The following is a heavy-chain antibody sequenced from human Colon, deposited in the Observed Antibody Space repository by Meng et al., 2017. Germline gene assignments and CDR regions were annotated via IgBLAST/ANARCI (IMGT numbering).Heavy chain of an antibody. V-gene: IGHV4-30-4*01. Sequence: HVHLPESRPALVHPSQTLSLTCTVSGVSISSGDYYWSWIRQPPWKGLEWIGYIYYSGCTYSNASLKSRVTIAIVWSKNQFSLKLSSVTAADTAVYYCSRDRKHYGERGWFDPWGQGTLVTVSS. CDR3: SRDRKHYGERGWFDP. D-gene: IGHD4-17*01. J-gene: IGHJ5*02. CDR1: GVSISSGDYY. CDR2: IYYSGCT.